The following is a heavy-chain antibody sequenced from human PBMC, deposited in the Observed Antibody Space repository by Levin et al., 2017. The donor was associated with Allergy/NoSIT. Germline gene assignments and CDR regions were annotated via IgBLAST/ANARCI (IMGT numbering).Heavy chain of an antibody. V-gene: IGHV3-30-3*01. D-gene: IGHD3-9*01. CDR3: ARMIRKYYDILTGAISLDY. Sequence: SCAASGFTFSSYAMHWVRQAPGKGLEWVAVISYDGSNKYYADSVKGRFTISRDNSKNTLYLQMNSLRAEDTAVYYCARMIRKYYDILTGAISLDYWGQGTLVTVSS. CDR2: ISYDGSNK. CDR1: GFTFSSYA. J-gene: IGHJ4*02.